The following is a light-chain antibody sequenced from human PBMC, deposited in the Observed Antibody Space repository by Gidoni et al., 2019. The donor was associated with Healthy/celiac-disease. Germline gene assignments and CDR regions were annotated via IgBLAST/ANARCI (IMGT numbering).Light chain of an antibody. CDR1: QSISSW. V-gene: IGKV1-5*01. J-gene: IGKJ3*01. CDR3: QQYNSYST. CDR2: DAS. Sequence: DIQMTQSPSTLSASVGARVTITCRASQSISSWLAWYQQKPGKAPKLLIYDASSLESGVQSRFSGSGSGTEFTLTISSLQPDDFATYYCQQYNSYSTFGPGTKVDIK.